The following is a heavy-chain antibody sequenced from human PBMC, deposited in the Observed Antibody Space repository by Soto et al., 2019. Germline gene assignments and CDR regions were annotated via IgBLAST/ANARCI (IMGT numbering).Heavy chain of an antibody. Sequence: QVQLVESGGGLVKPGGSLRLSCAASGFTFSDYYMSWIRQAPGKGLEWVSYISSSGSTIYYADSVKGRFTISRDNAKNTLYPQMNSVRAEETAVYYWARGSLEGLADYRGQGTLVTVSS. V-gene: IGHV3-11*01. J-gene: IGHJ4*02. CDR2: ISSSGSTI. CDR3: ARGSLEGLADY. D-gene: IGHD3-3*01. CDR1: GFTFSDYY.